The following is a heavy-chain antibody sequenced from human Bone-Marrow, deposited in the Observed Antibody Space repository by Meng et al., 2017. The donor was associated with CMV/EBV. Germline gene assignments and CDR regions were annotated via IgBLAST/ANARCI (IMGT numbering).Heavy chain of an antibody. Sequence: GGSLRLSCAASGFTVSSNYMSWVRQAPGKGLEWVSVIYSGGSTYYADSVKGRFTIPRDNSKNTLSLQMNSLRAEETAVYYCARVRPLGRGSGSYSGGNYYYGMDVWGQGTTVTVSS. V-gene: IGHV3-66*01. CDR2: IYSGGST. CDR3: ARVRPLGRGSGSYSGGNYYYGMDV. J-gene: IGHJ6*02. D-gene: IGHD3-10*01. CDR1: GFTVSSNY.